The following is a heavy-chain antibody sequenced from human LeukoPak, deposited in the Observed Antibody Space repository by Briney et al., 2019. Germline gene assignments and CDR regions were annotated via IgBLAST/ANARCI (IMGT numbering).Heavy chain of an antibody. CDR3: ASGSRIWSGYTTKYYFDY. D-gene: IGHD3-3*01. CDR2: IYYSGST. V-gene: IGHV4-59*08. J-gene: IGHJ4*02. Sequence: PSETLSLTCTVSGGSISSYYWSWIRQPPGKGLEWIGYIYYSGSTNYNPSLKSRVTISVDTSKNQFSLKLSSVTAADTAVYYCASGSRIWSGYTTKYYFDYWGQGTLVTVSS. CDR1: GGSISSYY.